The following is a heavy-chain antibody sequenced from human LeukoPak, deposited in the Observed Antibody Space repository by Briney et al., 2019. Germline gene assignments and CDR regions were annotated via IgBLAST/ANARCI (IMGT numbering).Heavy chain of an antibody. J-gene: IGHJ5*02. CDR1: VYSFTNYW. CDR2: IYPGDSNT. D-gene: IGHD6-13*01. V-gene: IGHV5-51*01. Sequence: GESLKISCKGSVYSFTNYWIAWVRQMPGKGLECMGIIYPGDSNTRYSPSFQGQVTISADKSISTAYLQWSSLKASDTAMYYCAYVAAAGRRHNWFDPWGQGTLVTVSS. CDR3: AYVAAAGRRHNWFDP.